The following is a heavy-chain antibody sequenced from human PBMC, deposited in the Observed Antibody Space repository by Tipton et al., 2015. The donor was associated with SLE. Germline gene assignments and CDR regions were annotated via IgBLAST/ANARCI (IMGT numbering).Heavy chain of an antibody. J-gene: IGHJ4*02. CDR2: ISGNGEYT. CDR1: GFNFRNYA. V-gene: IGHV3-23*01. Sequence: SLRLSCAASGFNFRNYAMSWVRQPAGKGLEWVSGISGNGEYTFYSDSVKGRFTISRDNSKHTLYLQMNSLTTEDTAVYYCANWAGSDSSGYYDYWGQGTLVTVSS. D-gene: IGHD3-22*01. CDR3: ANWAGSDSSGYYDY.